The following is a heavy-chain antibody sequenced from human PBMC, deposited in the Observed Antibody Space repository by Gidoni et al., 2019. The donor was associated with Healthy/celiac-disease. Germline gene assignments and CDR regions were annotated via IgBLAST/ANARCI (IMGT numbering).Heavy chain of an antibody. CDR1: GGSFSGSY. Sequence: QVQLQQWGAGLMKPSETLSLTCAVYGGSFSGSYWSWIRQPPGKGLEWIGEINHSGSTNYNPSLKSRVTISVDTSKNQFSLKLSSVTAADTAVYYCARGLRDYDFWSGYPRGYWFDPWGQGTLVTVSS. J-gene: IGHJ5*02. V-gene: IGHV4-34*01. D-gene: IGHD3-3*01. CDR2: INHSGST. CDR3: ARGLRDYDFWSGYPRGYWFDP.